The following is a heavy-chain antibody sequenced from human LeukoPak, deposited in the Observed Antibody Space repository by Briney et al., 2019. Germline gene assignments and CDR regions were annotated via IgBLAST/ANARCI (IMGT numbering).Heavy chain of an antibody. CDR1: GGSITSENW. CDR3: ARGGAYYFDY. V-gene: IGHV4-4*02. Sequence: SETLSLTCGVSGGSITSENWWNWVRQPPGKGPEWIAEIYHRGLTNYSPSLKSRVIISMDKSRNQFSLHLTSVTAADTAVYFCARGGAYYFDYWGQGVLVTVSS. CDR2: IYHRGLT. J-gene: IGHJ4*02. D-gene: IGHD2-21*01.